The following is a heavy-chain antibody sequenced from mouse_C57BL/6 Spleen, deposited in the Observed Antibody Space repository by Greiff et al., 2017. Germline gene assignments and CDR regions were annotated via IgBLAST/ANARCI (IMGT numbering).Heavy chain of an antibody. Sequence: QVQLKQPGAELVKPGASVKLSCKASGYTFTSYWMHWVKQRPGQGLEWIGMIHPNSGSTNYNEKFKSKATLTVDKSSSTAYMQLSSLTSEDSAVYYCASGMGGRYAMDYWGQGTSVTVSS. J-gene: IGHJ4*01. D-gene: IGHD2-3*01. CDR1: GYTFTSYW. CDR2: IHPNSGST. V-gene: IGHV1-64*01. CDR3: ASGMGGRYAMDY.